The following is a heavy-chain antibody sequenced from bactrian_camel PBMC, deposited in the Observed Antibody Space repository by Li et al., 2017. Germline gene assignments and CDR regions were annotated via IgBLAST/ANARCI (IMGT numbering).Heavy chain of an antibody. Sequence: QLVESGGGLVQPGGSLRLSCSASGSTYWWMGWVRQTPGKGLEWVSAIDSGGGSTYYADSVKGRFTIARDNAKNTLYLQMSSLKTEDTAVYYCSTDSVGSWYAPDFGYWGRGPRSPSP. D-gene: IGHD6*01. V-gene: IGHV3S25*01. J-gene: IGHJ6*01. CDR1: GSTYWW. CDR3: STDSVGSWYAPDFGY. CDR2: IDSGGGST.